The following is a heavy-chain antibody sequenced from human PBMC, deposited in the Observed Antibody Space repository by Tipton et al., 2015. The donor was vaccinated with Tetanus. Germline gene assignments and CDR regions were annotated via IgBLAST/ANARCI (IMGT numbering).Heavy chain of an antibody. V-gene: IGHV3-23*01. D-gene: IGHD5-18*01. J-gene: IGHJ5*02. CDR2: IGGSGSST. Sequence: SLRLSCEASGFTFSTHAMSWVRQAPGKGLEWVSGIGGSGSSTYYAASVQDRVTISRDNSKNTLYLQMHSLKVEDTAVYYCAKTKRGYSYGTYDTWGQGFLVTVSS. CDR1: GFTFSTHA. CDR3: AKTKRGYSYGTYDT.